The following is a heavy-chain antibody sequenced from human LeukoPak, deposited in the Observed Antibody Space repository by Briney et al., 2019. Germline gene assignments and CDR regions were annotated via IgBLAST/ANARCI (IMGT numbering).Heavy chain of an antibody. CDR3: ASDPYGDYVYDY. CDR1: AFTFSSYA. J-gene: IGHJ4*02. CDR2: ISVSGGST. V-gene: IGHV3-23*01. D-gene: IGHD4-17*01. Sequence: GGSLRLSCAASAFTFSSYAMSWVRQAPEKGLEWVSGISVSGGSTYYADSVKGRFTISGDNSKNTLYLQMNSLRAEDTAVYYCASDPYGDYVYDYWGQGTLVTVSS.